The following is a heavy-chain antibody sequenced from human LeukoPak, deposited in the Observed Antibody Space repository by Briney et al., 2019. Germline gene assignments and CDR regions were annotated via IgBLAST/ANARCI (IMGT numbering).Heavy chain of an antibody. CDR2: IIPIFGTA. D-gene: IGHD3-22*01. J-gene: IGHJ3*02. CDR1: GGTFSSYA. CDR3: ARVSPYYYDSSGYSKADAFDI. Sequence: GASVKVSCKASGGTFSSYAISWVRQAPGQGLEWMGGIIPIFGTANYAQKFQGRVTITADKSTSTAYMELSSLRSEDTAVYYCARVSPYYYDSSGYSKADAFDIWGQGTMVTVSS. V-gene: IGHV1-69*06.